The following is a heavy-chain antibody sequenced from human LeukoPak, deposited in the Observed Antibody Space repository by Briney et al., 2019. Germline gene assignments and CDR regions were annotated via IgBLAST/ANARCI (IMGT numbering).Heavy chain of an antibody. Sequence: PSETLSLTCAVYGGSFSRYYCSWIRQSPGKGLEWIAEIDHRGDTNYNPSVKSRVTISVDTSKSQFSLKVRSLSAADTAVYYCARGASISATGYFDFWRQGTLVTVSS. V-gene: IGHV4-34*01. CDR1: GGSFSRYY. CDR2: IDHRGDT. J-gene: IGHJ4*02. CDR3: ARGASISATGYFDF. D-gene: IGHD1-1*01.